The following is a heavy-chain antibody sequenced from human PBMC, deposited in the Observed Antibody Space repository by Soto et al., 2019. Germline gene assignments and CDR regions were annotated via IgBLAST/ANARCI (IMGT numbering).Heavy chain of an antibody. CDR3: ARGTIPRNYSYGMDV. J-gene: IGHJ6*02. Sequence: GGSLRLSCAASGFTVSSYAMHWVRQAAGKGLEWVAVTSYDGSNKYYADSVKGRFTISRDNSKNTLYLQMNSLRAEDTAVYYCARGTIPRNYSYGMDVWGQGTTVTVPS. D-gene: IGHD3-3*01. CDR2: TSYDGSNK. CDR1: GFTVSSYA. V-gene: IGHV3-30-3*01.